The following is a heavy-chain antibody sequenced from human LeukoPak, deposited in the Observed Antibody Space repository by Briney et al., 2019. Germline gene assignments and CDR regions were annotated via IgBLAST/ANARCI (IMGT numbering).Heavy chain of an antibody. CDR2: IYYSGST. D-gene: IGHD2-2*02. J-gene: IGHJ3*02. V-gene: IGHV4-30-4*08. Sequence: PSQTLSLTCTVSGGPISSGDYYWSWIRQPPGKGLEWIGYIYYSGSTYYNPSLKSRVTISVDTSKNQFSLKLSSVTAADTAVYYCARDRRYCSSTSCYTAPDAFDIWGQGTMVTVSS. CDR1: GGPISSGDYY. CDR3: ARDRRYCSSTSCYTAPDAFDI.